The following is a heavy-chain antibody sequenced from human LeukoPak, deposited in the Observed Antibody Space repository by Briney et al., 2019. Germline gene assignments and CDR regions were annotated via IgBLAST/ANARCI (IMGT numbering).Heavy chain of an antibody. CDR2: ISIYNGNT. J-gene: IGHJ5*02. CDR1: GYTSTNYG. V-gene: IGHV1-18*01. D-gene: IGHD3-22*01. Sequence: ASVKVSCKASGYTSTNYGISWVRRAPGQGLEWMGWISIYNGNTNFAQKLQGRVTLTTDTSAGTVYMELRSLRSDDTAVYYCAGYYYDSSGYPRPWFDPWGQGTLVTVSS. CDR3: AGYYYDSSGYPRPWFDP.